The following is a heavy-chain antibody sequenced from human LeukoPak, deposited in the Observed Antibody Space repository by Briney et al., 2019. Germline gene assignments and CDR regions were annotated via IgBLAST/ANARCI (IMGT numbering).Heavy chain of an antibody. CDR1: GGSISSGGYY. CDR3: ARGREQQLVRPYFDY. CDR2: IYYSGST. V-gene: IGHV4-31*03. J-gene: IGHJ4*02. Sequence: SETLSLTCTDSGGSISSGGYYWSWIRQHPGKGLEWIGYIYYSGSTYYNPSLKSRVTISVDTSKNQFSLKLSSVTAADTAVYYCARGREQQLVRPYFDYWGQGTLVTVSS. D-gene: IGHD6-13*01.